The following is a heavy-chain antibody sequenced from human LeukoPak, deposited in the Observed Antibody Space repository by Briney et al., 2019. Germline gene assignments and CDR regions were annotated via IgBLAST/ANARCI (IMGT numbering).Heavy chain of an antibody. J-gene: IGHJ4*02. V-gene: IGHV3-53*01. CDR3: ARGMYYYGSGRPVFYFDY. CDR1: GFTVSSNY. Sequence: GGSLRLSCAASGFTVSSNYMSWVRQAPGKGLEWVSVIYSGGSTYYADSVKGRFTISRDNSKNTLYLQMSSLRAEDTAVYYCARGMYYYGSGRPVFYFDYWGQGTLVTVSS. CDR2: IYSGGST. D-gene: IGHD3-10*01.